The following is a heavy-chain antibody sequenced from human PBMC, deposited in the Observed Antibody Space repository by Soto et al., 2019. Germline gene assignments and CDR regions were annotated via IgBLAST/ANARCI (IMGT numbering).Heavy chain of an antibody. Sequence: NPSETLSLTCTVSGGSIRDYYWSWIRQPPGKGLEWIGYIYHTGTTTYNPSLKSRLTISEDTSKNQFSLKMNSVTAADTAVYYCARGIAGRYFDYWGQGTLVTVSS. V-gene: IGHV4-59*08. CDR1: GGSIRDYY. CDR2: IYHTGTT. D-gene: IGHD1-26*01. CDR3: ARGIAGRYFDY. J-gene: IGHJ4*02.